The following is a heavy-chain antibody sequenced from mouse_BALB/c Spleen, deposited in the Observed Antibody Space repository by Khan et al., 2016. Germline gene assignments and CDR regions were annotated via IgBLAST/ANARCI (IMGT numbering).Heavy chain of an antibody. CDR3: AREDEDYLDY. V-gene: IGHV3-2*02. J-gene: IGHJ2*01. Sequence: EVQLQESGPGLVKPSQSLSLTCTVTVYSITSDYAWNWIRQFPGNKLEWMGYISYSGSTSYNPSLKSRISITRDTSKNQFFLQLNSVTTEDTATYYCAREDEDYLDYWGQGTTLTVSS. CDR2: ISYSGST. CDR1: VYSITSDYA.